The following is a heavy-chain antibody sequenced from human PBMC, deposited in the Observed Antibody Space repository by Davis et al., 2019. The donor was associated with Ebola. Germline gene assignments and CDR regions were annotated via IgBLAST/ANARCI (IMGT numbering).Heavy chain of an antibody. CDR2: ISAYNGNT. D-gene: IGHD6-19*01. V-gene: IGHV1-18*01. J-gene: IGHJ4*02. Sequence: AASVKVSCKASGYTFTSYGISRVRQALGQGLEWMGWISAYNGNTNYAQKLQGRVTMTTDTSTSTAYMELRSLRSDDTAVYYCARDRGYSSGWYSDYWGQGTLVTVSS. CDR1: GYTFTSYG. CDR3: ARDRGYSSGWYSDY.